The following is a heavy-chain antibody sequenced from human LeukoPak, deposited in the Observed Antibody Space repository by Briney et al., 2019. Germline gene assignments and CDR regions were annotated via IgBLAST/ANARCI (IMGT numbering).Heavy chain of an antibody. CDR2: IYYSGST. Sequence: SETLSLTCTVSGGSISSYYWSWIRQPPGEGLEWIGYIYYSGSTNYNPSLKSRVTISVDTSKNQFSLKLSSATAADTAVYYCARGAWHQWLATFDYWGQGTLVTVSS. V-gene: IGHV4-59*01. CDR1: GGSISSYY. J-gene: IGHJ4*02. CDR3: ARGAWHQWLATFDY. D-gene: IGHD6-19*01.